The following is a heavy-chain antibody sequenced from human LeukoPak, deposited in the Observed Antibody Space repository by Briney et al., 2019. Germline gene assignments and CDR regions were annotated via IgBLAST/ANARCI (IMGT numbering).Heavy chain of an antibody. J-gene: IGHJ4*02. CDR1: GGSISSSSYY. V-gene: IGHV4-39*07. Sequence: ETLSLTCTVSGGSISSSSYYWGWIRQPPGKGLEWIGSIYYSGSTYYNPSLKSRVTISVDTSKNQFSLKLSSATAADTAVYYCARGAVRGVIIDYWGQGTLVTVSS. D-gene: IGHD3-10*01. CDR3: ARGAVRGVIIDY. CDR2: IYYSGST.